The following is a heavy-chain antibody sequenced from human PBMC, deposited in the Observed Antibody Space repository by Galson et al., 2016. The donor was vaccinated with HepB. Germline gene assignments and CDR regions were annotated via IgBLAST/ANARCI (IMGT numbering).Heavy chain of an antibody. D-gene: IGHD3-10*01. CDR1: GFTFITYG. CDR3: AREIPHMVHGGLAY. V-gene: IGHV3-33*01. J-gene: IGHJ4*02. CDR2: IWYDGSNK. Sequence: SLRLSCAASGFTFITYGMHWVRQAPGKGLEWVAVIWYDGSNKYYADSVKGRFTISRDTSKNTLYLQMNSLRAEDTAVYYCAREIPHMVHGGLAYWGQGTLVTGSS.